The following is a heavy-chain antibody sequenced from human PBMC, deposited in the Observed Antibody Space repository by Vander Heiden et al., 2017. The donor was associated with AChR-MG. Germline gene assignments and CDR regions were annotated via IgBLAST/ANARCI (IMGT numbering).Heavy chain of an antibody. CDR2: IDPSDSYT. J-gene: IGHJ6*02. D-gene: IGHD2-15*01. V-gene: IGHV5-10-1*03. CDR3: ARHLGYCSGGSCYLRYYYYGMDV. Sequence: EVQLVQSGAEVKKPGESLRISCKGSGYSFTSYWISWVRQMPGKGLEWMGRIDPSDSYTNYSPSFQGHVTISADKSISTAYLQWSSLKASDTAMYYCARHLGYCSGGSCYLRYYYYGMDVWGQGTTVTVSS. CDR1: GYSFTSYW.